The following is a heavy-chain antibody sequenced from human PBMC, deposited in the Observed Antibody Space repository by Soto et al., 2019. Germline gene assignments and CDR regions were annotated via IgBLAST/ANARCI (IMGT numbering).Heavy chain of an antibody. Sequence: ASVKVSCKASGYTFTSCGISWVRQAPGQGLEWMGWISAYNGNTNYAQKLQGRVTMTTDTSTSTAYMELRSLRADDTAVYYCASQKVGATTPVFFDIRAQGTRVPVS. J-gene: IGHJ3*02. V-gene: IGHV1-18*01. D-gene: IGHD3-16*01. CDR2: ISAYNGNT. CDR1: GYTFTSCG. CDR3: ASQKVGATTPVFFDI.